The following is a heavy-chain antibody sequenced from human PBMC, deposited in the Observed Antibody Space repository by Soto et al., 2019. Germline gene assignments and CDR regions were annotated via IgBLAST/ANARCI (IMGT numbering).Heavy chain of an antibody. V-gene: IGHV1-69*12. CDR2: IIPMFGTA. J-gene: IGHJ6*02. CDR3: ARGIDGYYGMDV. Sequence: QVQLVQSGAEVKKPGSSVKVSCKASGGTFSTDSISWVRQAPGQGLEWMGGIIPMFGTANTAQKFQVRVTITADESTSTAYMELSSLRSEDTAVYFCARGIDGYYGMDVWGQGTTVTVAS. CDR1: GGTFSTDS.